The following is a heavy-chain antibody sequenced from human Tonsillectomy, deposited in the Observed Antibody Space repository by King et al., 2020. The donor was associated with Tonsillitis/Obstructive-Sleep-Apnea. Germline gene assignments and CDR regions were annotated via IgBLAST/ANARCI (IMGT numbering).Heavy chain of an antibody. CDR2: INHSGST. V-gene: IGHV4-34*01. CDR1: GGSFSGYY. Sequence: VQLPQWGAGLLKPSETLSLTYAVYGGSFSGYYWSWFGQPPGKGLEWFGEINHSGSTNYNPSLKSRVTISVDTSKNQFSLKLSSVTAADTAVYYCAREGGYCSSTSCYYYYMDVWGKGTTVTVSS. D-gene: IGHD2-2*01. J-gene: IGHJ6*03. CDR3: AREGGYCSSTSCYYYYMDV.